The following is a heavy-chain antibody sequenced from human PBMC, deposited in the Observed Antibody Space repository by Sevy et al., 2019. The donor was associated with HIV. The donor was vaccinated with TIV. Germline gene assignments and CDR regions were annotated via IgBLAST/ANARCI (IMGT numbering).Heavy chain of an antibody. CDR1: GLTFNIYP. D-gene: IGHD1-26*01. J-gene: IGHJ4*02. CDR2: VSFDASFK. Sequence: GGSLRLSCVASGLTFNIYPLNWVRQAPGKGLDWVAVVSFDASFKYYADVVKGRFTITRDNSKDTVFLQMDSLSDEDTGNYYCTTGRHGATFGYWGQGAQVTVSS. CDR3: TTGRHGATFGY. V-gene: IGHV3-30*04.